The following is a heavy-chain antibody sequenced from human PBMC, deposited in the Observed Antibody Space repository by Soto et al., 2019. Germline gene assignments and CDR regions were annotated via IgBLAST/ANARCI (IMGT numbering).Heavy chain of an antibody. Sequence: VASVKVSCKASGYTFTSYGISWVRQAPGQGLEWMGWISAYNGNTNYAQKLQGRVTMTTDTSTSTAYMELRSLRSDDTAVYYCARDHYGDYYYYYGMDVWGQGTTVTVSS. V-gene: IGHV1-18*04. CDR2: ISAYNGNT. D-gene: IGHD4-17*01. CDR3: ARDHYGDYYYYYGMDV. J-gene: IGHJ6*02. CDR1: GYTFTSYG.